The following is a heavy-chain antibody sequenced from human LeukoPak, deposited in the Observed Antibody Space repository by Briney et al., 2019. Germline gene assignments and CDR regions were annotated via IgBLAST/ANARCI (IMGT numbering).Heavy chain of an antibody. V-gene: IGHV4-31*03. J-gene: IGHJ4*02. CDR1: GGSISSGGYY. D-gene: IGHD3-22*01. CDR2: IYYSGST. Sequence: SQTLSLTCTVSGGSISSGGYYWSWIRQHPGKGLEWIGYIYYSGSTYYNPSLKSRVTISVDTSKNQFSLKLSSVTAADAAVYYCAREGYYDSSGYSDYWGQGTLVTVSS. CDR3: AREGYYDSSGYSDY.